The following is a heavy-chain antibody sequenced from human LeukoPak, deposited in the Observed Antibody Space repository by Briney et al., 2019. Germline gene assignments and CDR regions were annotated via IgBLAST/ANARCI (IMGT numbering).Heavy chain of an antibody. V-gene: IGHV3-7*01. D-gene: IGHD3-10*01. CDR3: AREVTYYGSGSYYTTYYYMDV. Sequence: GGSLRLSCAASGFSFSSYRMNWVRQTPGKGLEWVANIKPDGSEQYYVDSVKGRFTISRGNAKNSVYLQMNSLRAEDTAVYYCAREVTYYGSGSYYTTYYYMDVWGKGTTVTISS. J-gene: IGHJ6*03. CDR1: GFSFSSYR. CDR2: IKPDGSEQ.